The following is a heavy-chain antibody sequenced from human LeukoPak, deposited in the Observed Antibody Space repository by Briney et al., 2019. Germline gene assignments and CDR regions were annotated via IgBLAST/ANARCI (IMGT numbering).Heavy chain of an antibody. Sequence: GGSLRLSRAPCGFTFSSYVMHWVRQPPRKGLQGVAFIRYVGSNKYYADSVKGRFTISRDNSKNTLYLQMNSLRAEDTAVYYCAKDRVGRTSRPTDYYYYYYMDVWGKGTTVTVSS. CDR1: GFTFSSYV. V-gene: IGHV3-30*02. D-gene: IGHD2-15*01. CDR3: AKDRVGRTSRPTDYYYYYYMDV. CDR2: IRYVGSNK. J-gene: IGHJ6*03.